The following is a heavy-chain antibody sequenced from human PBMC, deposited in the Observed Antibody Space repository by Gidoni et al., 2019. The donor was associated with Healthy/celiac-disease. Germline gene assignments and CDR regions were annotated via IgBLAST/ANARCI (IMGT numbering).Heavy chain of an antibody. CDR2: INPNSGGT. D-gene: IGHD3-22*01. J-gene: IGHJ5*02. Sequence: QVQLVQSGAEVKKPGTSVKVSCQASGYTFTGYYMHWVRQAPGQGLEWMGWINPNSGGTNYAQKFQGRVTMTRDTSISTAYMELSRLRSDDTAVYYCARVDYYDSSGYPYPQGWFDPWGQGTLVTVSS. V-gene: IGHV1-2*02. CDR1: GYTFTGYY. CDR3: ARVDYYDSSGYPYPQGWFDP.